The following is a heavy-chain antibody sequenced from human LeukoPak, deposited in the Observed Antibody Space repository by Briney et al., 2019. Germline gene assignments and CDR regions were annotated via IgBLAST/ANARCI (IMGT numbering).Heavy chain of an antibody. CDR1: GYAFTSYG. D-gene: IGHD3-22*01. V-gene: IGHV1-18*01. CDR2: ISAYNGNT. J-gene: IGHJ4*02. CDR3: ARFYYYDSSGLAN. Sequence: ASVNVSCKASGYAFTSYGVSWVRQAPGQGLKWMGWISAYNGNTNYAQKLQGRVTMTTDTSTSTAYMELRSLRSDDTAVYYCARFYYYDSSGLANWGQGTLVTVSS.